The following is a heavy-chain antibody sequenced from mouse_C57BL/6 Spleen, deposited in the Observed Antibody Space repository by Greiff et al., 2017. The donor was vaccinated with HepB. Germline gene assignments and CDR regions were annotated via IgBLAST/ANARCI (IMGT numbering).Heavy chain of an antibody. V-gene: IGHV5-4*03. CDR1: GFTFSSYA. D-gene: IGHD1-3*01. CDR2: ISDGGSYT. Sequence: EVNVVESGGGLVKPGGSLKLSCAASGFTFSSYAMSWVRQTPEKRLEWVATISDGGSYTYYPDNVKGRFTISRDNAKNNLYLQMSHLKSEDTAMYYCARGALYNWFAYWGQGTLVTVSA. CDR3: ARGALYNWFAY. J-gene: IGHJ3*01.